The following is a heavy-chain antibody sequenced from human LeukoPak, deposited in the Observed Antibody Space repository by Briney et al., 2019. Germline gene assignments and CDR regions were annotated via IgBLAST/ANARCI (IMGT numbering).Heavy chain of an antibody. CDR2: IYTSGST. CDR3: ARENSSSFLLTNYFDY. V-gene: IGHV4-61*02. CDR1: GGSFSSGSYY. D-gene: IGHD6-6*01. J-gene: IGHJ4*02. Sequence: SETLSLTCTVSGGSFSSGSYYWSWIRQPAGKGLEWIGRIYTSGSTNYNPSLKSRVTISVDTSKNQFSLKLSSVTAADTAVYYCARENSSSFLLTNYFDYWGQGTLVTVSS.